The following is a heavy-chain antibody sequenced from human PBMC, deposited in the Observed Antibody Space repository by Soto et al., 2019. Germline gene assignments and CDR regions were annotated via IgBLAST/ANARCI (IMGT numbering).Heavy chain of an antibody. CDR3: ARVLGAPLYYFDY. CDR2: IYQSGST. Sequence: KSSETLSLTCPVSGYSIIIGNYWGLIRQPPGKRLEWIGSIYQSGSTYYNPSLRSRATISVDTSKNQFSLKLSSVTAADTAVYYCARVLGAPLYYFDYWGQGILVTVSS. J-gene: IGHJ4*02. D-gene: IGHD1-26*01. CDR1: GYSIIIGNY. V-gene: IGHV4-38-2*02.